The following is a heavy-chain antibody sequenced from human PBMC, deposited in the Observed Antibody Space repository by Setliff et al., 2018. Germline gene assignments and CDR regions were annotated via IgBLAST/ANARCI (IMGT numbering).Heavy chain of an antibody. CDR2: INHSAST. V-gene: IGHV4-34*01. J-gene: IGHJ4*02. CDR3: TRGNGDSKFDF. Sequence: SETLSLTCAVYGESFYTYSWTWIRQTPGKGLERIGEINHSASTYHSPSLKNRVTISVDTSKSQFSLRLTSVTAADSGLYYCTRGNGDSKFDFWSQGTLVTVSS. CDR1: GESFYTYS. D-gene: IGHD4-17*01.